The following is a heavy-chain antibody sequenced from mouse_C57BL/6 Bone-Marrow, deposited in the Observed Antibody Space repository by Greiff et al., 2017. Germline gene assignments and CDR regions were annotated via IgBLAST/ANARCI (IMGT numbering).Heavy chain of an antibody. D-gene: IGHD2-4*01. CDR1: GYIFTEYT. Sequence: QVQLQQSGAELVKPGASVKLSCKASGYIFTEYTIHWVKQRSGQGLEWIGWFYPGSGSIKYNERFKDKATLTADKSSNTVYMELSRLTSEDSAVYFCAKHERYYDYTEYFDYWGQGTTLTVSS. CDR3: AKHERYYDYTEYFDY. J-gene: IGHJ2*01. CDR2: FYPGSGSI. V-gene: IGHV1-62-2*01.